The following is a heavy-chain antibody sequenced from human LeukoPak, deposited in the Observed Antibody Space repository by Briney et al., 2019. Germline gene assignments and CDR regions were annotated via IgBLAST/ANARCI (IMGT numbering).Heavy chain of an antibody. J-gene: IGHJ1*01. Sequence: GGSLRLSCAASGYTFANYGMHWVRQAPRQSLEWMGWINTGNGNTKSSQKFQDRVALTRDTSASTAYMELNSLSSEDTAVYYCARVPLSDSSGHYYPHWGQGTLVTVSS. CDR2: INTGNGNT. D-gene: IGHD3-22*01. CDR3: ARVPLSDSSGHYYPH. CDR1: GYTFANYG. V-gene: IGHV1-3*04.